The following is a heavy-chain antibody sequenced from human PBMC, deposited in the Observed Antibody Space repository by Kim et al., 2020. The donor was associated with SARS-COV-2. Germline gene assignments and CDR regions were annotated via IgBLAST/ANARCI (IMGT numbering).Heavy chain of an antibody. CDR3: VRARGGDYYVVPWDVEYYFDY. V-gene: IGHV4-31*03. CDR2: IYYSGST. CDR1: GGSISSGGYY. J-gene: IGHJ4*02. Sequence: SETLSLTCTVSGGSISSGGYYWSWIRQHPGKGLEWIGYIYYSGSTYYNPSLKSRVTISVDTSKNQFSLKLSSVTAADTAVYYCVRARGGDYYVVPWDVEYYFDYWGQGTLVTVSS. D-gene: IGHD3-10*02.